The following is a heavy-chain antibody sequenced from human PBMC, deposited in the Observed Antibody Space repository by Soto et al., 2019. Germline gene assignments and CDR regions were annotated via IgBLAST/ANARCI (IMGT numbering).Heavy chain of an antibody. CDR2: IYYSGST. CDR1: GGSISSSSYY. Sequence: SETLSLTCTVSGGSISSSSYYWGWIRQPPGKGLEWIGTIYYSGSTYYNSSLKSRVTISVDTSKNQFSLKLSSVTAADTAVYYCAREGEGRYCISTSCYGFSGMDVWGQGTTVTVSS. CDR3: AREGEGRYCISTSCYGFSGMDV. V-gene: IGHV4-39*02. D-gene: IGHD2-2*01. J-gene: IGHJ6*02.